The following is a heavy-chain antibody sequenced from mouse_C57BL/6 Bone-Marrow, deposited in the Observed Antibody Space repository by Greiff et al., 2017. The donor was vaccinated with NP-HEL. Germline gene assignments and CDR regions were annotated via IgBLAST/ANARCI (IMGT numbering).Heavy chain of an antibody. Sequence: VQLQQPGAELVMPGASVKLSCKASGYTFTSYWMHWVKQRPGQGLEWIGEIDPSASYTNYNHKFKGKSTLTVDKSSSTAYMQLSSLTSEDSAVYYCARSWYYGSSGVWGTGTTVTVSS. D-gene: IGHD1-1*01. J-gene: IGHJ1*03. CDR1: GYTFTSYW. CDR3: ARSWYYGSSGV. V-gene: IGHV1-69*01. CDR2: IDPSASYT.